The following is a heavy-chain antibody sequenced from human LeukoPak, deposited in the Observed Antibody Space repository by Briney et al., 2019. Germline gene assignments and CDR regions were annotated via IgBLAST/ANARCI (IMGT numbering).Heavy chain of an antibody. J-gene: IGHJ4*02. CDR3: ARFSSGCSTSSCYLTY. CDR1: GGSLSSHY. D-gene: IGHD2-2*01. CDR2: IHDTGST. Sequence: SETLSLTCSVPGGSLSSHYWSWIRQPPGKGLELIGHIHDTGSTFYNPSLRGRVTISLDTSNNQFSLKLTSMTAADTAVYHCARFSSGCSTSSCYLTYWGQGTLVTVS. V-gene: IGHV4-59*11.